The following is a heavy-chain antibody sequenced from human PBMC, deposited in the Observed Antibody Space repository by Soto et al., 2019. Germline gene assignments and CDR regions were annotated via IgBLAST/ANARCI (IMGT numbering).Heavy chain of an antibody. J-gene: IGHJ6*02. V-gene: IGHV3-30-3*01. Sequence: PGVSLRLSCAASGFTFSSYAMHWVRQAPGKGLEWVAVISYDGSNKYYADSVKGRFTISRDNSKNTLYLQMNSLRAEDTAVYYCARDAAAGTMDVWGQGTTVTVSS. CDR3: ARDAAAGTMDV. CDR2: ISYDGSNK. CDR1: GFTFSSYA. D-gene: IGHD6-13*01.